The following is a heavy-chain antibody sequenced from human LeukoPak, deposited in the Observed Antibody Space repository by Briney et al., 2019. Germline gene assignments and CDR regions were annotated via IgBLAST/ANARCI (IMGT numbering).Heavy chain of an antibody. D-gene: IGHD6-13*01. CDR3: AKDGYSSSWYVSLNYYGMDV. CDR2: IYSGGST. Sequence: GGSLRLSCAASGFTVSSNYMSWVRQAPGKGLEWVSVIYSGGSTYYADSVKGRFTISRDNSKNTLYLQMNSLRAEDTAVYYCAKDGYSSSWYVSLNYYGMDVWGQGTTVTVSS. CDR1: GFTVSSNY. V-gene: IGHV3-66*01. J-gene: IGHJ6*02.